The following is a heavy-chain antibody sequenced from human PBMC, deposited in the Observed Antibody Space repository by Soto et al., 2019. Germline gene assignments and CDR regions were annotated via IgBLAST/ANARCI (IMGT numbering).Heavy chain of an antibody. CDR1: GYAFASYG. CDR2: ISPHNGNT. J-gene: IGHJ4*02. Sequence: QVQLVQSGAEVKKPGASVKVSRKASGYAFASYGINWVRQAPGQGLEWMGWISPHNGNTNYEQNLQGRVTMTTDTTTSTAFMDLRSLRSDDTAVYYCATSHGYTSGWEFDYWGQGTLVTVSS. D-gene: IGHD6-19*01. CDR3: ATSHGYTSGWEFDY. V-gene: IGHV1-18*01.